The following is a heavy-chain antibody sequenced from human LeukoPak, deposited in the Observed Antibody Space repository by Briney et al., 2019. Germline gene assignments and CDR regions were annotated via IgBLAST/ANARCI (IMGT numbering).Heavy chain of an antibody. D-gene: IGHD3-3*01. CDR1: GGSIRSSSYY. CDR3: ARSSPQYYDFSSGYFLLYGMDV. V-gene: IGHV4-61*05. J-gene: IGHJ6*02. Sequence: SETLSLTCTVSGGSIRSSSYYWGWIRQPPGKGLEWIGYIYYSGSTNYNPSLKSRVTISVDTSKNQFSLKLSSVTAADTAVYYCARSSPQYYDFSSGYFLLYGMDVWGQGTTVTVSS. CDR2: IYYSGST.